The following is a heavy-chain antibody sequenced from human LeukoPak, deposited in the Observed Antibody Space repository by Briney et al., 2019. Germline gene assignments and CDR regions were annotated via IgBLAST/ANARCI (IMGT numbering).Heavy chain of an antibody. CDR1: GFTFTNYG. Sequence: PGGSLRLSCAASGFTFTNYGMSWVRQAPGKGLEWVSAINSAGDTTFYADSVKGRFSISRDNSKNTVFLQMNSLRAEDMAVYYCAKVIRVAPARYYFDYWGQGTLVTVSS. CDR2: INSAGDTT. V-gene: IGHV3-23*01. J-gene: IGHJ4*02. CDR3: AKVIRVAPARYYFDY. D-gene: IGHD2-15*01.